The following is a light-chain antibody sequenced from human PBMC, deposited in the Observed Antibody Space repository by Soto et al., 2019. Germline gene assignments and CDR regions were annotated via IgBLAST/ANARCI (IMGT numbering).Light chain of an antibody. CDR1: SSDVGGYNY. CDR2: EVG. J-gene: IGLJ3*02. V-gene: IGLV2-14*01. Sequence: QSALTQPASVSGSPGQSITISCTGTSSDVGGYNYVSWYQQHPGKAPKLMIYEVGNRPSGVSNRFSGSKSGNTASLTISGLQAEDEADYYCSSYTSSSTWVFGGGTKVTVL. CDR3: SSYTSSSTWV.